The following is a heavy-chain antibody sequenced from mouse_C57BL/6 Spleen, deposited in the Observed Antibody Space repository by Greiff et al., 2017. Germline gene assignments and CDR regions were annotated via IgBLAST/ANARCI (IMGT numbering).Heavy chain of an antibody. Sequence: EVQLVESGGGLVQPGGSLSLSCAASGFTFTDYYMSWVRQPPGKALEWLGFIRNKANGYTTEYSASVKGRFTISRDNSQSILYLQMNALRAEDSATYYFARYIYGSSYGYFDVWGTGTTVTVSS. CDR3: ARYIYGSSYGYFDV. D-gene: IGHD1-1*01. V-gene: IGHV7-3*01. CDR2: IRNKANGYTT. CDR1: GFTFTDYY. J-gene: IGHJ1*03.